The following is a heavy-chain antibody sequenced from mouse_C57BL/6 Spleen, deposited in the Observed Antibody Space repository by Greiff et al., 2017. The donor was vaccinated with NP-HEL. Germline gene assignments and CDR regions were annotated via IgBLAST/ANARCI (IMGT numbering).Heavy chain of an antibody. CDR3: ARIKKILATYFDY. D-gene: IGHD1-1*01. CDR2: TNPTNGRT. Sequence: QVQLQQSGAELVKAGASVKMSCKASGYTFTSYWMHWVKQRLGQGLEWFAETNPTNGRTYYNEKFKSKATLTVDKSSSTAYMLLSGPTFEDSAVYYCARIKKILATYFDYWVQGTTLTVSS. V-gene: IGHV1S81*02. J-gene: IGHJ2*01. CDR1: GYTFTSYW.